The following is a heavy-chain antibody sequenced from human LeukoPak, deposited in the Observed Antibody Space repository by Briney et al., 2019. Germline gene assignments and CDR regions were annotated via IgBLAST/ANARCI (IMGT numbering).Heavy chain of an antibody. CDR3: ARDPRYSGYNTHFSIYGMDV. V-gene: IGHV1-3*01. J-gene: IGHJ6*02. D-gene: IGHD5-12*01. Sequence: AASVKVSCKASGYTFTSYAMHWVRQAPGQRLEWMGWINAGNGNTKYSQKFQGRVTITRDTSASTAYMELSSLRSEDTAVYYCARDPRYSGYNTHFSIYGMDVWGQGTTVTVSS. CDR2: INAGNGNT. CDR1: GYTFTSYA.